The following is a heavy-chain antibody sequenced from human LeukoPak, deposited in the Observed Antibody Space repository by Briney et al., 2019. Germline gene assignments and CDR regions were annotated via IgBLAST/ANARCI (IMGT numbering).Heavy chain of an antibody. CDR1: GFTFSSYA. CDR3: AIMHPYYDGSGYWVQ. V-gene: IGHV3-23*01. J-gene: IGHJ4*02. D-gene: IGHD3-22*01. Sequence: GESLRLSCAASGFTFSSYAMSWVRQVPGKGLEWVSGISTSGGSSSYADSVKGRFTISRDNPRNTLYMQMNSLRAEDTALYYCAIMHPYYDGSGYWVQWGQGTLVTVSS. CDR2: ISTSGGSS.